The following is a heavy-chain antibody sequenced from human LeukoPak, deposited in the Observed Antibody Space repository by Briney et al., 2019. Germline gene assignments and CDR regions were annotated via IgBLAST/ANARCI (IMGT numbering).Heavy chain of an antibody. CDR3: ARSYGDYVLGY. CDR1: GYTFTSYD. Sequence: ASVRVSCKASGYTFTSYDINWVRQATGQGLEWMGWMNPNSGNTGYAQKFQGRVTMTRNSSISTAHMELSSLRSEDTAVYYCARSYGDYVLGYWGQGTLVTVSS. V-gene: IGHV1-8*01. D-gene: IGHD3-16*01. J-gene: IGHJ4*02. CDR2: MNPNSGNT.